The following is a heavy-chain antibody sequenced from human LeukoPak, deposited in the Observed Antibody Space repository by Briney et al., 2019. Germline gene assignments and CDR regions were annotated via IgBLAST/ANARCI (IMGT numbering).Heavy chain of an antibody. CDR2: ISSSSSTI. CDR3: ARDQTGTGTIYYYYYMDV. Sequence: GGPLRLSCAASGFTFSSYSMNWVRQAPGKGLEWVSYISSSSSTIYYADSVKGRFTISRDNAKNSLYLQMNSLRAEDTAVYYCARDQTGTGTIYYYYYMDVWGKGTTVTVSS. CDR1: GFTFSSYS. V-gene: IGHV3-48*04. D-gene: IGHD1-1*01. J-gene: IGHJ6*03.